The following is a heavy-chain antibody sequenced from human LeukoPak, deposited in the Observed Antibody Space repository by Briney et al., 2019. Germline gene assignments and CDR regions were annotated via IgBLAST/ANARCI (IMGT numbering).Heavy chain of an antibody. D-gene: IGHD3-22*01. CDR3: ASSHDSSGND. V-gene: IGHV3-7*01. CDR1: GFSFSSYW. CDR2: IKYDGSHK. Sequence: GGSLRLSCVAAGFSFSSYWMAWVRQAPGKGLEWVANIKYDGSHKYYVDSVKGRFTISRDNAKNSVYLQMNSLRVDDTAVYFCASSHDSSGNDWGQGTMVTVSS. J-gene: IGHJ4*02.